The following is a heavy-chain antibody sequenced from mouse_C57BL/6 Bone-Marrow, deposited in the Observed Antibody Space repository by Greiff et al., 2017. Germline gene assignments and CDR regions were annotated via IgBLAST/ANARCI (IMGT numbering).Heavy chain of an antibody. J-gene: IGHJ4*01. CDR3: AKGYYDGYPFCAMDY. Sequence: VQLQQSGPELVKPGASVKISCKASGYSFTSYYIHWVKQRPGQGLEWIGWIYPGSGNTKYNEKFKGKATLTADTSSSTAYMQLSSLTSEDSAVYYCAKGYYDGYPFCAMDYWGKGTSVTVSS. D-gene: IGHD2-3*01. CDR2: IYPGSGNT. V-gene: IGHV1-66*01. CDR1: GYSFTSYY.